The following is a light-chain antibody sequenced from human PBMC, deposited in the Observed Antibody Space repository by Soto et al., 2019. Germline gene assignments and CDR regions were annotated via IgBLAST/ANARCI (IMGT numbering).Light chain of an antibody. CDR1: QSVSSSN. CDR3: QQDNNWPRALT. J-gene: IGKJ4*01. V-gene: IGKV3-15*01. Sequence: EIVLTQSPGTLSLSPGERATLSCRASQSVSSSNLAWYQQKPGQAPRLLIYGASTRATGIPARFSGSGSGTEFTLTISSLQSEDFAVYYCQQDNNWPRALTFGGGTKV. CDR2: GAS.